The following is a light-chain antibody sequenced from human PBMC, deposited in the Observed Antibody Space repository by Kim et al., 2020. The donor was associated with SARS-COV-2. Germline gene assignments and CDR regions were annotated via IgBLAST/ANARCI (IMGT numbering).Light chain of an antibody. CDR2: DVS. J-gene: IGLJ1*01. Sequence: GQSVTISCTGTSSDVGGYNYVSWYQQHPGKAPKLMIYDVSQRPSGVPDRFSGSKSGNTASLTISGLHSEDEADYYCCSYAGRYTSVFGTGTKVTVL. V-gene: IGLV2-11*01. CDR3: CSYAGRYTSV. CDR1: SSDVGGYNY.